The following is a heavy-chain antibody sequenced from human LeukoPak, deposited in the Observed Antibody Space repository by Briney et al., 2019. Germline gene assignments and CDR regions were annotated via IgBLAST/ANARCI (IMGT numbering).Heavy chain of an antibody. D-gene: IGHD1-26*01. CDR3: TRKGLGGELGGFDH. Sequence: GSLRLSCAASGFTFSSYEMNWVRQAPGKGLVWVSYIISSGSTIYYADSVKGRFTISRDNAKNSLYLQMDILRAEDTALYYCTRKGLGGELGGFDHWGQGTLVTVSS. CDR1: GFTFSSYE. CDR2: IISSGSTI. J-gene: IGHJ4*02. V-gene: IGHV3-48*03.